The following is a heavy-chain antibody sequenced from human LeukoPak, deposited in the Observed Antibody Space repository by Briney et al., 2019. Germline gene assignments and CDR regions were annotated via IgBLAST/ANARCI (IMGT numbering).Heavy chain of an antibody. V-gene: IGHV6-1*01. CDR3: ARGQAFAFDI. J-gene: IGHJ3*02. CDR2: TYYRSKWYF. Sequence: SQTLSLTCAISGDTVSSNSAAWNWIRQCPSRGLEWLGRTYYRSKWYFDYAVSVKSRITVNPDTSKNQFSLQLNSVTPEDTAVYFCARGQAFAFDIWGHGTMVTVSS. CDR1: GDTVSSNSAA.